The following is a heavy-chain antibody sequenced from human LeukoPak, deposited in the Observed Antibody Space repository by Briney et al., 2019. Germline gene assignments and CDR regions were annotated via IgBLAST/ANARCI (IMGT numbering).Heavy chain of an antibody. CDR1: GFGISTYS. Sequence: GGSLRLSCSAAGFGISTYSMNWVRQAPGKGLEWVSSISSSGKYVYYGDSVKGRFTLSRDDAKNELYLQMNSLRAEDTALYYCARDRYDSSVGGMDVWAKGPRSPSP. V-gene: IGHV3-21*06. D-gene: IGHD6-6*01. J-gene: IGHJ6*02. CDR2: ISSSGKYV. CDR3: ARDRYDSSVGGMDV.